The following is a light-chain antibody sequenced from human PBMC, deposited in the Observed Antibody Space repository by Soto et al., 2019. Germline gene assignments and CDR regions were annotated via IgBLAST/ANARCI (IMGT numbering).Light chain of an antibody. CDR1: KLGDEY. Sequence: SYELTQPPSVSVSPGQTASITCSGDKLGDEYASWYQQKSGQSPVLVIYQDNKRPSGIPERFSGSNSGNTATLTISGTQAMDEADFYCQAWNINTGGVFGGGTKLTVL. J-gene: IGLJ2*01. CDR2: QDN. CDR3: QAWNINTGGV. V-gene: IGLV3-1*01.